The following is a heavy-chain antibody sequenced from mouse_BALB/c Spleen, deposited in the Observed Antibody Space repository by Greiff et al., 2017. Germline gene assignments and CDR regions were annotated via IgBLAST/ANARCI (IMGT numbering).Heavy chain of an antibody. CDR2: INSNGGST. J-gene: IGHJ3*01. CDR3: ARDRYRFAY. CDR1: GFTFSSYG. Sequence: DVMLVESGGGLVQPGGSLKLSCAASGFTFSSYGMSWVRQTPDKRLELVATINSNGGSTYYPDSVKGRFTISRDNAKNTLYLQMSSLKSEDTAMYYCARDRYRFAYWGQGTLVTVSA. V-gene: IGHV5-6-3*01. D-gene: IGHD2-12*01.